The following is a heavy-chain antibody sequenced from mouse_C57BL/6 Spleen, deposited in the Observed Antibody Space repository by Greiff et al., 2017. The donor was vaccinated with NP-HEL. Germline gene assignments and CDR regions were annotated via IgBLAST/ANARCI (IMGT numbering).Heavy chain of an antibody. V-gene: IGHV1-78*01. Sequence: QVQLQQSDAELVKPGASVKISCKVSGYTFTDHTIHWMKQRPEQGLEWIGYIYPRDGSTKYNEKFKGKATLTADKSSSTAYMQLNSLTSEDSAVYCCARSEGLGLRRRGYAMDYWGQGTSVTVSS. D-gene: IGHD2-4*01. CDR2: IYPRDGST. CDR1: GYTFTDHT. J-gene: IGHJ4*01. CDR3: ARSEGLGLRRRGYAMDY.